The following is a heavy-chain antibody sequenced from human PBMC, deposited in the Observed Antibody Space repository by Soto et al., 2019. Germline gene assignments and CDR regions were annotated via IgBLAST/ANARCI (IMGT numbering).Heavy chain of an antibody. CDR3: AVSGEWLLHSAVDY. D-gene: IGHD3-3*01. CDR1: SGSISSSSYY. V-gene: IGHV4-39*01. CDR2: IYYSGST. J-gene: IGHJ4*02. Sequence: PSETLSLTCTVSSGSISSSSYYWGWIRQPPGKGLEWIGSIYYSGSTYYNPSLKSRVTISVDTSKNQFSLKLSSVTAADTAVYYCAVSGEWLLHSAVDYWGQATLVTLTX.